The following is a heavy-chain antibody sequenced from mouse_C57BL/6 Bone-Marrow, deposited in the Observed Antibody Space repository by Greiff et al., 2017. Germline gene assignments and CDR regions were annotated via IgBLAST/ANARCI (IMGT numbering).Heavy chain of an antibody. J-gene: IGHJ1*03. Sequence: QVQLKESGPGLVQPSQSLSITCTVSGFSLTSYGVHWVRQSPGKGLEWLGVIWRGGSTDYNAAFMSRLSITKDNSKSQVFFKMNSLQADDTAIYYCTITVVATDWYFDVWGTGTTVTVSS. V-gene: IGHV2-5*01. CDR1: GFSLTSYG. D-gene: IGHD1-1*01. CDR3: TITVVATDWYFDV. CDR2: IWRGGST.